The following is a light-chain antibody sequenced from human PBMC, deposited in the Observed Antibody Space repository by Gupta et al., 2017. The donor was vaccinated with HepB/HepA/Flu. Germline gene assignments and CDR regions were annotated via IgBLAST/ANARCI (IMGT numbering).Light chain of an antibody. V-gene: IGKV1-39*01. CDR3: QQRDSTPST. CDR2: AAS. Sequence: DIKRTKSPSDLSASLGERVTITCRASQSISSYLNWYQQKQGQAPKLLIYAASSVESGVPSRFSGSGSGTDFTLTISSLQPEDFATYYCQQRDSTPSTFGQGTQMEIK. J-gene: IGKJ2*02. CDR1: QSISSY.